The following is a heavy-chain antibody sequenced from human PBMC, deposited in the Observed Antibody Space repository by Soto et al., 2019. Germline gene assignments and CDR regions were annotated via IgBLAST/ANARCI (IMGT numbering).Heavy chain of an antibody. D-gene: IGHD3-10*01. CDR3: ARGGVVRGEYDY. V-gene: IGHV3-21*01. J-gene: IGHJ4*02. CDR2: ISSSSSYI. CDR1: GFTFSSYS. Sequence: EVQLVESGGGLVKPGGSLRLSCAASGFTFSSYSMNWVRQAPGKGLEWVSSISSSSSYIYYADSVKGRFTISRDNAKNSLYLQMNSLRAEDTAVYYCARGGVVRGEYDYWGQGTLVTVSS.